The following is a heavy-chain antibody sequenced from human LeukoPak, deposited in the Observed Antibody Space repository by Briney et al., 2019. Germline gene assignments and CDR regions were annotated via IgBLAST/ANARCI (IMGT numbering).Heavy chain of an antibody. V-gene: IGHV3-33*06. CDR2: IWYDGSNK. Sequence: PGGSLRLSCAASGFTFSSYGMHWVRQAPGKGLEWVAVIWYDGSNKYYADSVKGRFTISRDNSKNTLYLQMNSLRAEDTAVYYCAKGGGRELWPHYYYYMDVWGQGTTVTVSS. D-gene: IGHD1-26*01. J-gene: IGHJ6*03. CDR3: AKGGGRELWPHYYYYMDV. CDR1: GFTFSSYG.